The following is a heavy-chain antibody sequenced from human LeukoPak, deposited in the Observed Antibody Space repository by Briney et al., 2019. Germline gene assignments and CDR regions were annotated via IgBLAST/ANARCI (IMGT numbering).Heavy chain of an antibody. J-gene: IGHJ4*02. CDR2: IYYSGST. V-gene: IGHV4-59*08. D-gene: IGHD3-22*01. CDR3: ATDSSGYYPYYFDF. Sequence: SETLSLTCTVSGGSISSYYWSWIRQPPGKGLEWSGYIYYSGSTNYNPSLKSRVTISVDTSKNQFSLKLSSVTAADTAVYYCATDSSGYYPYYFDFWGQGTLVTVSS. CDR1: GGSISSYY.